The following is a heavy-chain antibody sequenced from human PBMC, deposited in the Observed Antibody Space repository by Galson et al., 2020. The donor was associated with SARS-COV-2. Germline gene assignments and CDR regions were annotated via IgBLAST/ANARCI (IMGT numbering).Heavy chain of an antibody. CDR1: GYSFTSYW. CDR3: ARGIVGYSYGQPHNWFDP. V-gene: IGHV5-51*01. J-gene: IGHJ5*02. CDR2: IYPGDSDT. D-gene: IGHD5-18*01. Sequence: GESLKISCKGSGYSFTSYWIGWVRQMPGKGLEWMGIIYPGDSDTRYSPSFQGQVTISADKSISTAYLQWSSLKASDTAMYYCARGIVGYSYGQPHNWFDPWGQGTLVTVSS.